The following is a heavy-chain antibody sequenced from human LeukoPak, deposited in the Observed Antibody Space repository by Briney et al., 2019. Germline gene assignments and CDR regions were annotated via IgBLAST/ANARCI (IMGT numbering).Heavy chain of an antibody. CDR3: AKFRTRTYFDY. CDR1: GFSFDDYG. J-gene: IGHJ4*02. CDR2: IKWNGGST. Sequence: GGSLRLSCAASGFSFDDYGMSWVRQAPGKGLEWVSGIKWNGGSTSYADSVEGRFTISRDNSKNTLYLQMNSLRAEDTAVYYCAKFRTRTYFDYWGQGTLVTVSS. D-gene: IGHD1-14*01. V-gene: IGHV3-20*04.